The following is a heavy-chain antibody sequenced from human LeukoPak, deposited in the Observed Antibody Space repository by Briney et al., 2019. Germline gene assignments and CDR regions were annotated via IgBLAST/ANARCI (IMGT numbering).Heavy chain of an antibody. Sequence: PEASVKVSCKASGYTFTGYYMHWVRQAPGQGLEWMGWISAYNGNTNYAQKLQGRVTMTTDTSTSTAYMELRSLRSDDTAVYYCVVSSSWYGFDYWGQGTLVTVSS. J-gene: IGHJ4*02. CDR2: ISAYNGNT. D-gene: IGHD6-13*01. CDR3: VVSSSWYGFDY. V-gene: IGHV1-18*04. CDR1: GYTFTGYY.